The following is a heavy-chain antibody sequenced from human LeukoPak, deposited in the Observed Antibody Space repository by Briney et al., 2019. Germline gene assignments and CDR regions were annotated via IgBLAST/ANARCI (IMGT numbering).Heavy chain of an antibody. J-gene: IGHJ5*02. V-gene: IGHV3-23*01. D-gene: IGHD3-10*01. CDR1: GSTFSSYA. CDR3: AKAPDYYGSGSEEA. Sequence: GGSLRLSCAASGSTFSSYAMSWVRQAPGKGLEWVSAISGSGGSTYYADSVKGRFTISRDNSKTTLYLQMKSLRAEDTAVYYCAKAPDYYGSGSEEAWGQGTLVTVSS. CDR2: ISGSGGST.